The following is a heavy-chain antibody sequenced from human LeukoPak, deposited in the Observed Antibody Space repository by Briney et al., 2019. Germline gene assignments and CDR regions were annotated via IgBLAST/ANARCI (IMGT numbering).Heavy chain of an antibody. CDR2: IIPIFGTA. Sequence: ASVKVSCKASGGTFGSYAISWVRQAPGQGLEWMGGIIPIFGTANYAQKFQGRVTITADESTSTAYMELSSLRSEDTAVYYCARESFEERAPFDYWGQGTLVTVSS. J-gene: IGHJ4*02. V-gene: IGHV1-69*13. D-gene: IGHD3-10*01. CDR1: GGTFGSYA. CDR3: ARESFEERAPFDY.